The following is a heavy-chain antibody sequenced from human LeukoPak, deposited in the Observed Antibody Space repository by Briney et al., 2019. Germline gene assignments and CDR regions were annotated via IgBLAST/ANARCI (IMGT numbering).Heavy chain of an antibody. Sequence: SETLSLTCAVSGYSISSGYYWGWIRQPPGKGLEWIGSIYHSGRTYYNPSLKSPVTISVDTSKHQFSLTLSSVTAADTAVYYCARDRPPNLLLWFGESSNWFDPWGQGTLVTVSS. V-gene: IGHV4-38-2*02. J-gene: IGHJ5*02. CDR2: IYHSGRT. CDR1: GYSISSGYY. D-gene: IGHD3-10*01. CDR3: ARDRPPNLLLWFGESSNWFDP.